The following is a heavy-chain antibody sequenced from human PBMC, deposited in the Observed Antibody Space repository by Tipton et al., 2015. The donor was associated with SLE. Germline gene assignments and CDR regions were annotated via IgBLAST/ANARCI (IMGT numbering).Heavy chain of an antibody. D-gene: IGHD4-23*01. CDR1: GGSIRSADYS. J-gene: IGHJ6*02. Sequence: TLSLTCAVSGGSIRSADYSWSWIRQPPGKGLEWIGSIYYSGSTYYNPSLKSRVTISVDTSKNQFSLKLSSVTAADTAVYYCASSEYGGNYYYYYYGMDVWGQGTTVTVSS. V-gene: IGHV4-39*07. CDR2: IYYSGST. CDR3: ASSEYGGNYYYYYYGMDV.